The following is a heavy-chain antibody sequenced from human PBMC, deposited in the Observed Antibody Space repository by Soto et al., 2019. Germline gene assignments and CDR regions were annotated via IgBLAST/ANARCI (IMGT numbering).Heavy chain of an antibody. J-gene: IGHJ6*02. V-gene: IGHV2-26*01. CDR3: ARMDGDYNYYGLDV. CDR1: GFSVTNGRRG. D-gene: IGHD4-17*01. Sequence: QVTLKESGPVLVKPTETLTLTCSVSGFSVTNGRRGVSWIRQPPGKALEWLAHFFSDAERSYSTSMQSRLNMYKDSSGSQVVLTMTNMAPADRATYFCARMDGDYNYYGLDVWGHGIAVTVSS. CDR2: FFSDAER.